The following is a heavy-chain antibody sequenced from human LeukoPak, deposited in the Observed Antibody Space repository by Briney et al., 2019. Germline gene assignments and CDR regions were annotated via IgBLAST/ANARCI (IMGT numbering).Heavy chain of an antibody. V-gene: IGHV4-30-4*01. CDR1: GGSISSADYY. J-gene: IGHJ4*02. CDR3: ARGGEGYNYVY. CDR2: ISYSGST. Sequence: SETLSLTCTVSGGSISSADYYWNWIRQPPGKGLEWIGYISYSGSTHYNPSLKSRATISADTSKNQFSLKLTSMTAADTAVYHCARGGEGYNYVYWGQGTLVTVSS. D-gene: IGHD5-24*01.